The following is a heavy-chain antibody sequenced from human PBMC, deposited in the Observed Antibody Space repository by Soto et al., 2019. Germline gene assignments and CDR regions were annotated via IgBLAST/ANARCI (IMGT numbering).Heavy chain of an antibody. V-gene: IGHV1-18*01. CDR1: GYTFTSYG. J-gene: IGHJ6*02. CDR3: AREDSNSSSYYYGMDV. CDR2: ISAYNGNT. D-gene: IGHD6-6*01. Sequence: QVQLVQSGAEVKKPGALVKVSCKASGYTFTSYGISWVRQAPGQGLEWMGWISAYNGNTNYAQKLQGRVTMTTDTSTSTAYMELRSLRSHDTAVYYCAREDSNSSSYYYGMDVWGQGTTVTVSS.